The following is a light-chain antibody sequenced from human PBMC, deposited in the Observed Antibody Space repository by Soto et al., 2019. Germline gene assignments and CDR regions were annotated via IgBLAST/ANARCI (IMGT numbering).Light chain of an antibody. Sequence: QCVLTQPPSASGTPGQRVAISCSGSSSNIGSNTVNWYQQLPGTAPKLLIYSNNQRPSGVPDRFSGSKSGTSASLAISGLQSEDEADYYCAAWDDSLNGLFGGGTKVTVL. CDR3: AAWDDSLNGL. V-gene: IGLV1-44*01. CDR2: SNN. J-gene: IGLJ2*01. CDR1: SSNIGSNT.